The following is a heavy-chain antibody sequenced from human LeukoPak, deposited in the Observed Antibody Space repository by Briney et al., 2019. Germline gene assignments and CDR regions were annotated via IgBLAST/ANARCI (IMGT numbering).Heavy chain of an antibody. CDR1: GYSFTSYW. J-gene: IGHJ6*03. V-gene: IGHV5-51*01. CDR2: IYPGDSDT. CDR3: ARHAGEDHYYYYMDV. D-gene: IGHD2-15*01. Sequence: GESLKISFKGSGYSFTSYWIGWVRPMPGKGLEWMGIIYPGDSDTRYSPSFQGQVTISVDKSISTAYLQWSSLKASDTAMYYCARHAGEDHYYYYMDVWGKGTTVTVSS.